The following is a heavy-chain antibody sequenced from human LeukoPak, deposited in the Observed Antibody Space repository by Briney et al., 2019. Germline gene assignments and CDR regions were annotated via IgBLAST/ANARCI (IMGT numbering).Heavy chain of an antibody. CDR2: INAGNGNT. J-gene: IGHJ6*02. V-gene: IGHV1-3*01. CDR1: GYTFSSYA. D-gene: IGHD2-15*01. Sequence: ASVKVSCTASGYTFSSYAMHWVRQAPGQRLEWMGWINAGNGNTKYSQKFQGRVTITRDTSASTAYMELRSLRSEDTAVYYCARAYCTGGSCLYYYYYGMDVWGQGTTVTVSS. CDR3: ARAYCTGGSCLYYYYYGMDV.